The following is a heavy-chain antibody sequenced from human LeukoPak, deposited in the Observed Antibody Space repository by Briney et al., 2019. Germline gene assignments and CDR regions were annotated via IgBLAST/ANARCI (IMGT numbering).Heavy chain of an antibody. CDR1: GGSFSGYY. V-gene: IGHV4-59*10. CDR3: ARDLAPYYDFWSGYYPPIYYYYYMDV. D-gene: IGHD3-3*01. Sequence: SETLSLTCAVYGGSFSGYYWSWIRQPPGKGLEWIGRIYTSGSTNYNPSLKSRVTMSVDTSKNQFSLKLSSVTAADTAVYYCARDLAPYYDFWSGYYPPIYYYYYMDVWGKGTTVTVSS. J-gene: IGHJ6*03. CDR2: IYTSGST.